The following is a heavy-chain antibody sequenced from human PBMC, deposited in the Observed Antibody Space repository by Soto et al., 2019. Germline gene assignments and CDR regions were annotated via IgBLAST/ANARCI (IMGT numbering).Heavy chain of an antibody. Sequence: GGSLRLSCAASGFTFSSYSMNWVRQAPGKGLEWVSYISSSSSTIYYADSVKGRFTISRDNAKNTLYLQMNSLRAEDTAVYYCARDRGVWFDPWGQGTLVTVSS. CDR2: ISSSSSTI. CDR3: ARDRGVWFDP. D-gene: IGHD3-16*01. CDR1: GFTFSSYS. V-gene: IGHV3-48*04. J-gene: IGHJ5*02.